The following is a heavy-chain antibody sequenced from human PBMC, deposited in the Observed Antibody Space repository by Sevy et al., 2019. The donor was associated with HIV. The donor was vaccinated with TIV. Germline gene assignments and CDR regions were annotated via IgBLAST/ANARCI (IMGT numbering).Heavy chain of an antibody. Sequence: GGSLRLSCTASGFTFNNYAMTWVRQAPGKGLEWVSSIRGRNNVTIYAESVRGRFTLSRDISKNTLYLQMNSLRVEDTAVYYCARLTGEPYYFEIWGQGTLVTVSS. CDR2: IRGRNNVT. CDR3: ARLTGEPYYFEI. J-gene: IGHJ4*02. V-gene: IGHV3-23*01. CDR1: GFTFNNYA. D-gene: IGHD3-9*01.